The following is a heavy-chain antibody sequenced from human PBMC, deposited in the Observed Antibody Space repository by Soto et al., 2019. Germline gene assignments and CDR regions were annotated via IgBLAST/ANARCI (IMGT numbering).Heavy chain of an antibody. V-gene: IGHV3-7*01. CDR2: INQDGSER. J-gene: IGHJ4*02. CDR1: GFTFSTCW. CDR3: VKDNRGSY. D-gene: IGHD3-10*01. Sequence: EVQLVESGGGFVQPGGSLRLSCAASGFTFSTCWMMWVRQAPGKRLEWVANINQDGSERYYVDSVKGRFTISRDNAKNALYLQMNSLRAEDAVVYYCVKDNRGSYWGQGTLVTVSS.